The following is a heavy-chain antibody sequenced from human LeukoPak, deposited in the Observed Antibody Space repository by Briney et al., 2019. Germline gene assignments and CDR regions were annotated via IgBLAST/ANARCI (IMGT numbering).Heavy chain of an antibody. D-gene: IGHD3-10*01. Sequence: PGGSLRLSCAASGFTFRSYWMSWVRQAPGKGLEWVANMKQDGSEKYYVDSVKGRFTISRDNAKNSLHLQMNSLRAEDTAVYYCARGGYYGSGSYYNLVYYFDYWGQGTLVTVSS. CDR2: MKQDGSEK. V-gene: IGHV3-7*01. CDR1: GFTFRSYW. J-gene: IGHJ4*02. CDR3: ARGGYYGSGSYYNLVYYFDY.